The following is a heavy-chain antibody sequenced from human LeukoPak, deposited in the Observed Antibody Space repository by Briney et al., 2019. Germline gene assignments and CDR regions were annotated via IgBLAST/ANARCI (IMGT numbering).Heavy chain of an antibody. J-gene: IGHJ4*02. Sequence: GGSLRLSCAASGFTFDDYGMSWVRQAPGKGLEWVANIEPDGSDKYYVDSVKGRFTISRDNAKNSLYLQMNSLRAEDTAVYYCARMTTADYWGQGTLVTVSS. D-gene: IGHD4-11*01. CDR1: GFTFDDYG. CDR2: IEPDGSDK. V-gene: IGHV3-7*01. CDR3: ARMTTADY.